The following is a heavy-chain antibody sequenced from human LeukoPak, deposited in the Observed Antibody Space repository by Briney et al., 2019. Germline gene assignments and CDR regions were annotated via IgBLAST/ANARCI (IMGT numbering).Heavy chain of an antibody. D-gene: IGHD2-15*01. CDR2: IKNDGSDK. Sequence: QAGGSLRLSCAASGFTFSSYGMHWVRQAPGKRLEWVATIKNDGSDKYYVDSVKGRFTLSRDNAKNSLYLQMNSLRVEDTAVYYCADLGYTDGGQGTLVTVSS. V-gene: IGHV3-7*01. CDR3: ADLGYTD. CDR1: GFTFSSYG. J-gene: IGHJ4*02.